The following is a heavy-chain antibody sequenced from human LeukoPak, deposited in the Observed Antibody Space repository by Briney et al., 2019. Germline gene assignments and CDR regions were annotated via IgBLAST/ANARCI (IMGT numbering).Heavy chain of an antibody. CDR1: GGSISSGGYS. J-gene: IGHJ4*02. D-gene: IGHD5-12*01. CDR3: ARATISSGYTHDY. CDR2: IYHSGST. Sequence: NPSETLSLTCAVSGGSISSGGYSWSWIWHPPGKGLEWIGYIYHSGSTYYNPSLKSRVTISVDRSKNQFSLKLSSVTAADTAVYYCARATISSGYTHDYWGQGTLVTVSS. V-gene: IGHV4-30-2*01.